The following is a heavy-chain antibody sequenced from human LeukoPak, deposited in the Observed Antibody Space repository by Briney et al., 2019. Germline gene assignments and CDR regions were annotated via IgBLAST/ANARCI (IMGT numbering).Heavy chain of an antibody. CDR3: AGVLEFFDY. Sequence: GGSLRLSCAASGFTFSAYAMNWVRQAPGKGLERVSGISGRGGDTYYADSVKGRFTISRDNSKNTLYLQMNSLRAEDTAVYYCAGVLEFFDYWGQGTLVTVSS. J-gene: IGHJ4*02. CDR2: ISGRGGDT. V-gene: IGHV3-23*01. CDR1: GFTFSAYA. D-gene: IGHD3-3*01.